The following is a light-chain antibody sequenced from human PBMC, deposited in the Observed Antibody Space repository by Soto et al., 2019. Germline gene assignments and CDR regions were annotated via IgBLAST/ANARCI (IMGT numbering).Light chain of an antibody. J-gene: IGLJ7*01. V-gene: IGLV1-40*01. CDR2: GNS. CDR3: QSYDSSLSGSDAV. Sequence: QSVLTQPPSVSGAPGQRVTISCTGSSSNIGAGYDVHWYQQLPGTAPKLLIYGNSNRPSGVPDRFSGSKSGTSASLAITGLQAEDEADYYCQSYDSSLSGSDAVFVGGTQLTVL. CDR1: SSNIGAGYD.